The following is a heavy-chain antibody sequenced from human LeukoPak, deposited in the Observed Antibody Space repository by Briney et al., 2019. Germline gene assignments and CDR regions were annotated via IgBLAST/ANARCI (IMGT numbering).Heavy chain of an antibody. Sequence: PSETLSLTCAVYGGSFSGYYWSWIRQPPGKGLEWIGEINHSGSTNYNPSLKSRVTISVDTSKNQFSLKRSSVTAADTAVYYCASSGWSYYFDYWGQGTLVTVSS. CDR3: ASSGWSYYFDY. V-gene: IGHV4-34*01. CDR1: GGSFSGYY. D-gene: IGHD6-19*01. J-gene: IGHJ4*02. CDR2: INHSGST.